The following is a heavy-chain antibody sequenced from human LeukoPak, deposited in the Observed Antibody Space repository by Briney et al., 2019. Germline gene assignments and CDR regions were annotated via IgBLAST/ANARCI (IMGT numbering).Heavy chain of an antibody. CDR3: ARDSAVGIDY. CDR1: GGSISSYY. CDR2: IYYSGST. Sequence: SETLSLTCTVSGGSISSYYWSWLRQPPGKGLEWIGYIYYSGSTNYNPSLKSRVTISVDTSKNQFSLKLSSVTAADTAVYYCARDSAVGIDYWGQGTLVTVSS. J-gene: IGHJ4*02. D-gene: IGHD4-23*01. V-gene: IGHV4-59*01.